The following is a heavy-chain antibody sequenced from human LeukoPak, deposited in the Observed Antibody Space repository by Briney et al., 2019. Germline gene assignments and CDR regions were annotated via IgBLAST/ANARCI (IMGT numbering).Heavy chain of an antibody. V-gene: IGHV1-69*05. CDR1: GGTFNSYA. J-gene: IGHJ6*03. CDR2: IIPIFGTA. CDR3: ARATGSGGRSYYYYYYMDV. D-gene: IGHD2-15*01. Sequence: SVKVSCKASGGTFNSYAISWVRQAPGQGLEWMGGIIPIFGTANYAQKFQGRVTITTDESTSTAYMELSSLRSEDTAVYYCARATGSGGRSYYYYYYMDVWGKGTTVTVSS.